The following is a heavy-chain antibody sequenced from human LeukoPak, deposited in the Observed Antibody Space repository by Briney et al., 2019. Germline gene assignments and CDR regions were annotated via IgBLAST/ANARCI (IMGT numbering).Heavy chain of an antibody. Sequence: SETLSLTCTVSGGSISGYYWSWIRQPPGKGLEWIGYIYYTGATEHNPSLKSRVTISEDTSKNQFSLKLSSVTAADTAVYYCARSDGYNHGLRFDPWGQGTLVTVSS. CDR3: ARSDGYNHGLRFDP. V-gene: IGHV4-59*01. J-gene: IGHJ5*02. D-gene: IGHD5-18*01. CDR1: GGSISGYY. CDR2: IYYTGAT.